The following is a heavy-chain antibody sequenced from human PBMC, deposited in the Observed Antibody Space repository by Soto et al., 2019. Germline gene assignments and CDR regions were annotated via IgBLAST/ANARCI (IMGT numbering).Heavy chain of an antibody. D-gene: IGHD6-13*01. CDR3: AKDLANAAGADLFDY. Sequence: PGGSLRLSCAASGFTFSSYGMHWVRQAPGKGLEWVAVISYDGSNKYYADSVKGRFTISRDNSKNTLYLQMNSLRAEDTAVYYCAKDLANAAGADLFDYWGQGTLVTVSS. CDR2: ISYDGSNK. CDR1: GFTFSSYG. J-gene: IGHJ4*02. V-gene: IGHV3-30*18.